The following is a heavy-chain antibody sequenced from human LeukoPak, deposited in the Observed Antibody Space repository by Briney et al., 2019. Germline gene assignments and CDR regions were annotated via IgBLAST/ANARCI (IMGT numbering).Heavy chain of an antibody. V-gene: IGHV1-69*05. CDR2: IIPIFGTA. Sequence: GSSVKVSCKASGGTFSSYAISWVRQAPGQGLEWMGGIIPIFGTASYAQKFQGRDTITTDESTSTAYMELSSLRSEDTAVYYCASRITGTKRAGGAFDIWGQGTMVTVSS. CDR3: ASRITGTKRAGGAFDI. D-gene: IGHD1-7*01. J-gene: IGHJ3*02. CDR1: GGTFSSYA.